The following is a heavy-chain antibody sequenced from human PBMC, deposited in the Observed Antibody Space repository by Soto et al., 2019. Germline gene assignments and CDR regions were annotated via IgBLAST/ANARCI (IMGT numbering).Heavy chain of an antibody. CDR3: ARAMTWEPAAIHYGMDV. D-gene: IGHD2-2*01. J-gene: IGHJ6*02. Sequence: QVQLVQSGAEVKKPGSSVKVSCKASGGTFSSYAISWVRQAPGQGLEWMGGIIPIFGTANYAQKFQGRVTITADESTSTAYMELSSLRSEDTAVYYCARAMTWEPAAIHYGMDVWGQGTTVTVSS. V-gene: IGHV1-69*01. CDR1: GGTFSSYA. CDR2: IIPIFGTA.